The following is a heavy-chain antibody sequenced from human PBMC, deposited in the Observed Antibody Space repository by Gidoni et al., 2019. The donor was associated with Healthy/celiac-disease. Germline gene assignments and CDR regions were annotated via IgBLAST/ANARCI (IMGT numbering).Heavy chain of an antibody. CDR2: ISDDGSNK. CDR3: AREGIAVAASFDY. J-gene: IGHJ4*02. Sequence: QVQLVASGGGVVQPGRSLRLSCAASGFTFSSYAMHWVLQAPGKGLEWVAVISDDGSNKYYADSVKGRFTITRDNSKNTLYLQMNSLRAEDTAVYYCAREGIAVAASFDYWGQGTLVTVSS. D-gene: IGHD6-19*01. CDR1: GFTFSSYA. V-gene: IGHV3-30*04.